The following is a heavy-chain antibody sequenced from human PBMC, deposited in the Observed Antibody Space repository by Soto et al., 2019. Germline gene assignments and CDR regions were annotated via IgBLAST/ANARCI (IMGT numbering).Heavy chain of an antibody. J-gene: IGHJ6*02. D-gene: IGHD5-12*01. CDR1: GDSVTSGNHY. Sequence: SETLSLTCTASGDSVTSGNHYWSWIGQPPGKGLEYNGYIFYSENTSYHPSLKSLVTISVDTSKTQFSLKLSSVTAAATALYYCWRVPVEMATIVYYYAYGVDVWGQGTTVTVSS. V-gene: IGHV4-61*01. CDR2: IFYSENT. CDR3: WRVPVEMATIVYYYAYGVDV.